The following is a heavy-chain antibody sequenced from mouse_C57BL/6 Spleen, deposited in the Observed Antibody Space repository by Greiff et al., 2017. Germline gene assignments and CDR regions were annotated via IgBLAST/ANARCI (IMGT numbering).Heavy chain of an antibody. CDR2: IDPSDSYT. J-gene: IGHJ1*03. CDR1: GYTFTSYW. D-gene: IGHD1-1*01. Sequence: QVQLQQPGAELVKPGASVKLSCKASGYTFTSYWMQWVKQRPGQGLEWIGEIDPSDSYTNYNQTFKGKDTLTVDTSSSTAYMQLSSLTSEDSAVYYCARGKNFGYGSSHWYFDVWGTGTTVTVAS. V-gene: IGHV1-50*01. CDR3: ARGKNFGYGSSHWYFDV.